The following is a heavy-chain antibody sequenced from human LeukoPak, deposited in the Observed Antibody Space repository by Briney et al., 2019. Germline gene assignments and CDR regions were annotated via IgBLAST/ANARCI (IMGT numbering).Heavy chain of an antibody. CDR1: GGSINNYY. CDR3: GKTDIYFNPIDY. J-gene: IGHJ4*02. CDR2: IHRDGRT. V-gene: IGHV4-59*12. Sequence: SETLSLTCTVSGGSINNYYWSWIRQPPGQGLEWIGEIHRDGRTRYNPSLTSRVTMSMDYSKNQFSLNVRFVTAADTAIYYCGKTDIYFNPIDYWGPGSLVTVSS. D-gene: IGHD3-9*01.